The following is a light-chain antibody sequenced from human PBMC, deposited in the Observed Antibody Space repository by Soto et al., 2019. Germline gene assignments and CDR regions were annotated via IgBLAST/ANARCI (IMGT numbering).Light chain of an antibody. J-gene: IGKJ4*01. CDR1: QTVSTF. V-gene: IGKV1-39*01. CDR2: AAS. Sequence: DIQMTQSPSSLSASVGDRVTITCRANQTVSTFLNWYQEKSGKPPKLLIFAASSLQSGVPSRFTGSGSGTAFTLTISSLQPEDIATYYCQQSYSVPLTFGGGTKVQIK. CDR3: QQSYSVPLT.